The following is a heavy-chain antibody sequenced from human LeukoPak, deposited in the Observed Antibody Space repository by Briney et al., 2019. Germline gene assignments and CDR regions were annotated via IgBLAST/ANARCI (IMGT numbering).Heavy chain of an antibody. D-gene: IGHD2-2*01. CDR1: GYTFTGYY. CDR2: INPNSGGT. V-gene: IGHV1-2*02. J-gene: IGHJ4*02. Sequence: GASVKVSCKASGYTFTGYYMHWVRQAPGQGLEWMGWINPNSGGTNYAQKFQGRVTMTRDTSISTAYMELSRLRSDDTAVYYCARGGDIVVVPAAWPIDYWGQGTLVTVSS. CDR3: ARGGDIVVVPAAWPIDY.